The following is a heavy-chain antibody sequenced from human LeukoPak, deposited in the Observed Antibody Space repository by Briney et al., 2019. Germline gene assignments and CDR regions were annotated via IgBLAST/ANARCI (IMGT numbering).Heavy chain of an antibody. J-gene: IGHJ3*02. CDR1: GFTFSNYG. V-gene: IGHV3-33*06. CDR3: VKERGPFDGFDI. Sequence: HPGGSLRLSCAASGFTFSNYGMHWVRQAPGKGLEWGAVIWSDGNNRYYADSVKGRFIFSRDNSKNTLSLQMNSLRAEDTAVYYCVKERGPFDGFDIWGQGTMVTVFS. CDR2: IWSDGNNR.